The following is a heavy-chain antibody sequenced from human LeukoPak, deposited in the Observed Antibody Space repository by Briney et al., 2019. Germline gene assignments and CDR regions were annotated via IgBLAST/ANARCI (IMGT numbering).Heavy chain of an antibody. CDR3: ARLAPAAPL. CDR1: GVSISSSSYY. CDR2: IYYSGST. D-gene: IGHD2-2*01. J-gene: IGHJ4*02. V-gene: IGHV4-39*07. Sequence: SETLSLTCTVSGVSISSSSYYWGWIRQPPGKGLEWIGSIYYSGSTYYNPSLKSRVTISVDTSKNQFSLKLSSVTAAATAVYYCARLAPAAPLWGQGTLVTVSS.